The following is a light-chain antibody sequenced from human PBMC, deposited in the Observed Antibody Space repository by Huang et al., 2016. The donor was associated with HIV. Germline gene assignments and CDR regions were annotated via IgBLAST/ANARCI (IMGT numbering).Light chain of an antibody. CDR2: DAS. CDR3: QQRSNWPPV. V-gene: IGKV3-11*01. CDR1: QSVSSY. Sequence: EIVLTQSPATLSLSPGEIATLSCRASQSVSSYLAWYQQKPGKAPRLLIYDASNRATGIPARFSGSGSGTDFTLTISSLEPEDFAVYYCQQRSNWPPVFGGGTKVEIK. J-gene: IGKJ4*01.